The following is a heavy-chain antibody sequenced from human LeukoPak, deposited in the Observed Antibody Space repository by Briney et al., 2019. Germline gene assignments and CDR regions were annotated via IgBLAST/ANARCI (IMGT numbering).Heavy chain of an antibody. D-gene: IGHD3-22*01. CDR3: ARLPNYYDSSGYPH. CDR1: GFTFSSYW. CDR2: IKSDGSST. J-gene: IGHJ4*02. V-gene: IGHV3-74*01. Sequence: PGGSLRLPCAASGFTFSSYWMHWVRQAPGKGLVWVSRIKSDGSSTSYADSVKGRFTISRDNAKNTLYLQMNSLRAEDTAVYYCARLPNYYDSSGYPHWGQGTLVTVSS.